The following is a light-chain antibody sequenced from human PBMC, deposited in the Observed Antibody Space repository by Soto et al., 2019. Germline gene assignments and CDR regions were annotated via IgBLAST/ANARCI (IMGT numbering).Light chain of an antibody. V-gene: IGKV1-5*03. CDR2: TAS. J-gene: IGKJ1*01. Sequence: IQMTQSPSTVSASVGDRVAITCRASQSIGIWLAWYQQKPGKAPRFLIYTASTLLGGVPSRFSGSGSGTEFTLTISSLKPDDFATDYCQQYRDYSWTFGQGTKVEIK. CDR3: QQYRDYSWT. CDR1: QSIGIW.